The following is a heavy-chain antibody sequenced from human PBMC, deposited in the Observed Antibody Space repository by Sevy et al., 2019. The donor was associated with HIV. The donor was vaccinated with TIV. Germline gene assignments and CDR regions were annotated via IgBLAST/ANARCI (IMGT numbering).Heavy chain of an antibody. J-gene: IGHJ5*02. CDR3: ARDPAGYSSSRTNWFDP. CDR2: IYYSGST. D-gene: IGHD6-13*01. V-gene: IGHV4-30-4*01. Sequence: SETLSLTCTVSGGSISSGDYYWSWIRQPPGKGLEWIGYIYYSGSTYYNPSLKSRVTISVDTSKNQFSLKLSSVTAADTAVYYGARDPAGYSSSRTNWFDPWGQGTLVTVSS. CDR1: GGSISSGDYY.